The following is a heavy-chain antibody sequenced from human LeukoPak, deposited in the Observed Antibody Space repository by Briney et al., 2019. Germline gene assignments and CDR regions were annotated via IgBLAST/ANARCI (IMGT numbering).Heavy chain of an antibody. CDR1: GVTFNADT. CDR2: ISGSGGST. J-gene: IGHJ5*02. D-gene: IGHD6-6*01. CDR3: VRGHSSSSLDL. V-gene: IGHV3-23*01. Sequence: PGGSLRLSCAASGVTFNADTIGSVCQAPGKGLEWVSGISGSGGSTYYADSVKGRFTISRDNSKNTLYLQMNSLRAEDTAVYYCVRGHSSSSLDLWGQGTLVTVSS.